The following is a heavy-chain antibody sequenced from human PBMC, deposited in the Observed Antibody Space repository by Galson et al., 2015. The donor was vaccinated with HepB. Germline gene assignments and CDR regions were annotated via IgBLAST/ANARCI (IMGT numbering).Heavy chain of an antibody. CDR2: ISSSGSTI. CDR1: GFTFSDYY. V-gene: IGHV3-11*01. J-gene: IGHJ4*02. CDR3: AREDRYTGYSSSWSSPYFDY. Sequence: SLRLSCAASGFTFSDYYMSWIRQAPGKGLEWVSYISSSGSTIYYADSVKGRFTISRDNAKNSLYLQMNSLRAEDTAVYYCAREDRYTGYSSSWSSPYFDYWGQGTLVTVSS. D-gene: IGHD6-13*01.